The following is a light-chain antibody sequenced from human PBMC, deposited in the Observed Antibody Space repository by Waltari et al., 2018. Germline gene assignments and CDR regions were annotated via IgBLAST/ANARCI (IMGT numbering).Light chain of an antibody. Sequence: DIQMTQSPPSLSASVGDRVTITCRARQTISKYLNGYQQKPGKAPKRLIHAASRLQSGVPSRFSGSGSETEFTLTINSLQLEDFAIYYCQQTYTTPTWTFGQGTRMEIK. CDR1: QTISKY. V-gene: IGKV1-39*01. J-gene: IGKJ1*01. CDR2: AAS. CDR3: QQTYTTPTWT.